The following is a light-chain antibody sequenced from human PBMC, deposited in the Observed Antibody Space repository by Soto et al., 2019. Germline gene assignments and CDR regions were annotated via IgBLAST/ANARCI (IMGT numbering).Light chain of an antibody. V-gene: IGKV1-5*01. CDR1: QSIDTW. Sequence: DIQMTQFPSTLSASVGDRVTITCRASQSIDTWLAWHQQKPGQAPKLLIYDASNLERGVPSRFSGSGSGTDFSLTVDSLQPEDTATYYCQQYDHPPYTFGQGTKLEIK. J-gene: IGKJ2*01. CDR3: QQYDHPPYT. CDR2: DAS.